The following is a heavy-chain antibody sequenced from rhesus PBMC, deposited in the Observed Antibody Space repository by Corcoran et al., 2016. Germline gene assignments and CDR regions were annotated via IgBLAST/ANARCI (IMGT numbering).Heavy chain of an antibody. V-gene: IGHV3S26*01. Sequence: DVQLVESGGGLVKHGGSLRLSCVASGFTFSSYVMHWVRQAPGKGLEWVSVISESGGTIYYADSVKGRFTISRDNAKNSLFLQMNSLRAEDMAVYYCTRGDSGYYTVEYFEFWGQGALVTISS. CDR3: TRGDSGYYTVEYFEF. CDR1: GFTFSSYV. J-gene: IGHJ1*01. CDR2: ISESGGTI. D-gene: IGHD3-28*01.